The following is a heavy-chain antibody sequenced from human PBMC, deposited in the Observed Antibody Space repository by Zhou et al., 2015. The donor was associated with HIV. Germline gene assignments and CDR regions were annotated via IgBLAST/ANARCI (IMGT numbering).Heavy chain of an antibody. V-gene: IGHV1-69*06. CDR1: GGTFTNYA. Sequence: QVQLVQSGAEVKKPGSSVKVSCKASGGTFTNYAISWVRQAPGQGLQWMGGIIPILGTTKYAQKFQGRVTITADRSTSTAYMELRSLTFEDTALYYCARRSDISDYFDYWGQGTLVTVSS. CDR3: ARRSDISDYFDY. J-gene: IGHJ4*02. CDR2: IIPILGTT. D-gene: IGHD3-3*02.